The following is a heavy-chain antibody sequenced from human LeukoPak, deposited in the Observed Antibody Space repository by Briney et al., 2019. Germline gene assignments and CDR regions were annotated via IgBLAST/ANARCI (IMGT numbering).Heavy chain of an antibody. CDR2: IRSDSKTI. J-gene: IGHJ5*02. D-gene: IGHD2-2*01. CDR3: ARARLGYCSSTSCYFNWFDP. V-gene: IGHV3-48*01. Sequence: GGSLRPSCAASGFIFANEPMNWVRQAPGKGLEWVAHIRSDSKTIVYADSVKGRLTISRDNAKNSLSLQMNSLRAEDTAVYYCARARLGYCSSTSCYFNWFDPWGQGTLVTVSS. CDR1: GFIFANEP.